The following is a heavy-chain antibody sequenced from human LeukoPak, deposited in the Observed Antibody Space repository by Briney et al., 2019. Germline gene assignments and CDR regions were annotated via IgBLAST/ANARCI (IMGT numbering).Heavy chain of an antibody. V-gene: IGHV3-48*03. CDR3: ARERTTIVSGTTIGAY. CDR2: ITGSGDTI. CDR1: GFTFSSYE. J-gene: IGHJ4*02. Sequence: GGSLRLSCSASGFTFSSYEMNWVRQAPGKGLEWISYITGSGDTIYYADSVKGRSTISRDNARNSLFLQMNSLTADDTAVYYCARERTTIVSGTTIGAYWGQGTLVTVSS. D-gene: IGHD2/OR15-2a*01.